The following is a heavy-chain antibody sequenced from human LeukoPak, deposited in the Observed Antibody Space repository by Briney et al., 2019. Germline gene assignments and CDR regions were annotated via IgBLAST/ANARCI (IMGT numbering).Heavy chain of an antibody. CDR2: IYYSGST. V-gene: IGHV4-30-4*01. CDR1: GGSISSGDYY. CDR3: ARGIAAAGNTYDY. D-gene: IGHD6-13*01. Sequence: SQTLSLTCTVSGGSISSGDYYWSWIRQPPGKGLEWIGNIYYSGSTYYNPSLKSRVTISVDTSKNQFSLKLSSVTAADTAVYYCARGIAAAGNTYDYWGQGTLVTVSS. J-gene: IGHJ4*02.